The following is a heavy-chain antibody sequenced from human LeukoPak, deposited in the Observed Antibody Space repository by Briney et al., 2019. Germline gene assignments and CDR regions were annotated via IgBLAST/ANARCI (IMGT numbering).Heavy chain of an antibody. CDR1: GGSISSGRYY. CDR2: IYTSGST. Sequence: SETLSLTCTVSGGSISSGRYYWSWIRQPAGKGLEWIGRIYTSGSTNYNPSLKSRVTISVDTSRNQFSLRLSSVTAADTAVYYCAREGYGGNSAWGAFDIWGQGTVVTVSS. CDR3: AREGYGGNSAWGAFDI. J-gene: IGHJ3*02. D-gene: IGHD4-23*01. V-gene: IGHV4-61*02.